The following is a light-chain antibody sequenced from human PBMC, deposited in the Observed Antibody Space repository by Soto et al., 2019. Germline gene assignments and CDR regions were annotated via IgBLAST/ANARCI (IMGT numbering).Light chain of an antibody. J-gene: IGLJ1*01. Sequence: QSALTQPASVSGSPGQSITISCTGTNNLVSWYQQHPGKAPKVVLYEGTKRPSGVSNRFSGSNSGSTASLTISRLQAEDEAHYFCCAYVGARSYVFGPGTEVTVL. CDR1: NNL. CDR2: EGT. V-gene: IGLV2-23*01. CDR3: CAYVGARSYV.